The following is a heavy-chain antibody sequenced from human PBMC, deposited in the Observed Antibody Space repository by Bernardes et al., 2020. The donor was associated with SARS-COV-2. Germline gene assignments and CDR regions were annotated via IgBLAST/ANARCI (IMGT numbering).Heavy chain of an antibody. V-gene: IGHV1-24*01. J-gene: IGHJ6*02. CDR1: GYTLTELS. CDR3: ATDQRYYDTLTGRSYYYGMDV. CDR2: FDPEDGET. Sequence: ASVKVSCQVSGYTLTELSMHWVRQAPGKGLAWMGGFDPEDGETIYAQKFQGRVTMTEDTATDTAYMELSSLRSEDTAVYYCATDQRYYDTLTGRSYYYGMDVWGQGTTVTVSS. D-gene: IGHD3-9*01.